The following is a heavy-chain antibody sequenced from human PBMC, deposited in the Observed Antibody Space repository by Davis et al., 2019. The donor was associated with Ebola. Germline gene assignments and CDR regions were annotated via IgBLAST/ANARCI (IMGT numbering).Heavy chain of an antibody. D-gene: IGHD2-8*02. Sequence: ESLKTPCKGSGYSFTNYWISWVRQMPGKGLEWMGIIYTGDSDTRYSPSFRGQVTISADKSIKTAFLQWSSLKASDTALYYCASLRRTITGMDDGFDIWGQGTMVTVSS. V-gene: IGHV5-51*01. J-gene: IGHJ3*02. CDR2: IYTGDSDT. CDR1: GYSFTNYW. CDR3: ASLRRTITGMDDGFDI.